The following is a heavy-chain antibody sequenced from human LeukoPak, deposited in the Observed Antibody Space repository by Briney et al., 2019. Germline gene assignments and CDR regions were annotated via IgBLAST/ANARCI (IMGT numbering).Heavy chain of an antibody. D-gene: IGHD6-13*01. J-gene: IGHJ2*01. Sequence: SETLSLTCVVYGGAFSGYYWGWIRQPPGKGLEWIGSIYHSGSTYYNPSLKSRVTISVDTSKNQFSLKLSSVTAADTAVYYCARVYYSSSYDYWYFDLWGRGTLVTVSS. CDR3: ARVYYSSSYDYWYFDL. CDR2: IYHSGST. CDR1: GGAFSGYY. V-gene: IGHV4-34*01.